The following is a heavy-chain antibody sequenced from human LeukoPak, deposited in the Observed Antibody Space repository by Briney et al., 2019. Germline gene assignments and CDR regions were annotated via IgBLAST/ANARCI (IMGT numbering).Heavy chain of an antibody. CDR3: AVYSYGYRLAY. D-gene: IGHD5-18*01. CDR1: GYSISSGYY. CDR2: INHSGST. Sequence: PSETLSLTCAVSGYSISSGYYWGWIRQPPGKGLEWIGEINHSGSTNYNPSLKSRVTISVDTSKNQFSLKLSSVTAADTAVYYCAVYSYGYRLAYWGQGTLVTVSS. V-gene: IGHV4-38-2*01. J-gene: IGHJ4*02.